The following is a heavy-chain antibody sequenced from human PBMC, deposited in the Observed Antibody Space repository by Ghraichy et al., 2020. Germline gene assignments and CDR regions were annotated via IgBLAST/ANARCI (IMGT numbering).Heavy chain of an antibody. CDR1: GYTFTGYY. CDR2: INPNSGGT. J-gene: IGHJ6*02. V-gene: IGHV1-2*02. D-gene: IGHD3-10*01. Sequence: ASVKVSCKASGYTFTGYYMHWVRQAPGQGLEWMGWINPNSGGTNYAQKFQGRVTMTRDTSISTAYMELSRLRSDDTAVYYCARDHPYGTMVRGVIYGMDVWGQGSTVTVSS. CDR3: ARDHPYGTMVRGVIYGMDV.